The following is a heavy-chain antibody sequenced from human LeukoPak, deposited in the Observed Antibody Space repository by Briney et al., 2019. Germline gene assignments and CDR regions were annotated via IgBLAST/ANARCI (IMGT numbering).Heavy chain of an antibody. CDR1: GYTFTSFG. D-gene: IGHD3-3*01. CDR3: ARGGVLRFGIHPFDI. Sequence: GASVKVSCKASGYTFTSFGITWVRQAPGQGLEWMGWISAYNSNTNYAQKLQGRVTMTTDTSTSTAYMELRSLRSDDTAVYYCARGGVLRFGIHPFDIWGQGTMVTVSS. V-gene: IGHV1-18*01. CDR2: ISAYNSNT. J-gene: IGHJ3*02.